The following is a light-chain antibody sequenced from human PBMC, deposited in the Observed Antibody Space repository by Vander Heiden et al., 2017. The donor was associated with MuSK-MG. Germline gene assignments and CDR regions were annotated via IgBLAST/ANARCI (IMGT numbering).Light chain of an antibody. V-gene: IGLV3-25*03. J-gene: IGLJ1*01. CDR3: QSADENGFFV. CDR1: EFPQPY. Sequence: SYALTPPPSVSVSPGQTARLTCSGDEFPQPYCYWYQQKPGQAPVLVILKDKERPSGIPERFSGSTSGTTATLTISGAQAEDEAEYYCQSADENGFFVFGGGTLVTVL. CDR2: KDK.